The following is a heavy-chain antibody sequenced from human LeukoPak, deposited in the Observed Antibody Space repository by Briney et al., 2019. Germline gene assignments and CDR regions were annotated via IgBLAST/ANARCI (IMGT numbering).Heavy chain of an antibody. CDR1: GGSISSYY. V-gene: IGHV4-59*01. CDR2: IYYSGST. D-gene: IGHD6-13*01. J-gene: IGHJ6*04. CDR3: ARGWYGGLGMDV. Sequence: PSETLSLTCTVSGGSISSYYWSWIRQPPGKGLEWIGYIYYSGSTNCNPSLKSRVTISVDTSKNQFSLKLSSVTAADTAVYYCARGWYGGLGMDVWGKGTTVTVSS.